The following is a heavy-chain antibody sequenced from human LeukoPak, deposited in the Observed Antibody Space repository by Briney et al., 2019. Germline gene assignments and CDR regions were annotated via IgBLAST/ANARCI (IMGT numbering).Heavy chain of an antibody. Sequence: GESLKISCKGSGYSFTSYSIGWVRQMPGKGLEWMGIIYPGDSDTRYSPSFQGQVTISADKSISTAYLQWSSLKASDTAMYYCARRDITMVRGVINNAFDIWGQGTMVTVSS. J-gene: IGHJ3*02. V-gene: IGHV5-51*01. CDR1: GYSFTSYS. D-gene: IGHD3-10*01. CDR3: ARRDITMVRGVINNAFDI. CDR2: IYPGDSDT.